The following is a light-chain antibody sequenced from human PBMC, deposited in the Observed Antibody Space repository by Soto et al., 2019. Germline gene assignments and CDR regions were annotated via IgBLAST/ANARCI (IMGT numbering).Light chain of an antibody. J-gene: IGKJ2*01. CDR2: AAS. Sequence: IQMTQSPSSLSASVGGRVTITCRASQTIRSYLNWYQQTPGRAPALLISAASTLKSGVPSRFSGSGSGTDFTLTISSLQPEDFATSYCQQSYSSPYTFGQGTKLEIK. CDR1: QTIRSY. CDR3: QQSYSSPYT. V-gene: IGKV1-39*01.